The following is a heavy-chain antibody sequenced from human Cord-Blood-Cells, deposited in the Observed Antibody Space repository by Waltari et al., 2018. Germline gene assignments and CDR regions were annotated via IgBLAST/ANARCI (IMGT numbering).Heavy chain of an antibody. J-gene: IGHJ1*01. Sequence: QVQLQQWGAGLLKPSETLSLTCAVYGGSFSGYYWSWIRQPPGKGLEWIGEINHSGSTNYNPSLKSRVTISVDTSKNQFSLKLSSVTAADTAVYYCARGGDIVVVPAAIAYFQHWGRGTLVTVSS. CDR1: GGSFSGYY. CDR3: ARGGDIVVVPAAIAYFQH. V-gene: IGHV4-34*01. D-gene: IGHD2-2*02. CDR2: INHSGST.